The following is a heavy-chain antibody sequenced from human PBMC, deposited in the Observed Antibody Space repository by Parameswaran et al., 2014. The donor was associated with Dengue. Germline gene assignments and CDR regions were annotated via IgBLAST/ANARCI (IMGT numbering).Heavy chain of an antibody. D-gene: IGHD2/OR15-2a*01. V-gene: IGHV3-48*03. Sequence: VRQAPGKGLEWVSYSSSSGSTTYYADSVKGRFTISRDNVRDSLFLQMNSLRAEDTAVYYCARDQLVTARAPSGYDSYYYYGMDVWGQGTTVTVSS. J-gene: IGHJ6*02. CDR2: SSSSGSTT. CDR3: ARDQLVTARAPSGYDSYYYYGMDV.